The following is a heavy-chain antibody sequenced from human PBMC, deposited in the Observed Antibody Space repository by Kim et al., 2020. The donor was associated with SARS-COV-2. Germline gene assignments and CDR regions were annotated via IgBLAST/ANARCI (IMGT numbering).Heavy chain of an antibody. V-gene: IGHV4-4*07. J-gene: IGHJ3*02. Sequence: SETLSLTCTVSGGSISSYYWSWIRQPAGKGLEWIGRIYTSGSTNYNPSLKSRVTMSVDTSKNQFSLKLSSVTAADTAVYYCARGYFSYYDSSGYYAFDIWGPGTMVTVSS. CDR2: IYTSGST. D-gene: IGHD3-22*01. CDR1: GGSISSYY. CDR3: ARGYFSYYDSSGYYAFDI.